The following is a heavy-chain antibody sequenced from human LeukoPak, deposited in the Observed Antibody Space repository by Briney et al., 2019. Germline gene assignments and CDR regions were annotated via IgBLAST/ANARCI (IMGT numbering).Heavy chain of an antibody. Sequence: ASVKVSCKASGYTFTSYYMHWVRQAPGQGLEWMGIINPSGGSTSYAQKFQGRVTMTRDMSTSTVYMELSSLRSEDTAVYYCARDQWFQVEPAAVRAGGWFDPWGQGTLVTVST. CDR2: INPSGGST. V-gene: IGHV1-46*01. J-gene: IGHJ5*02. D-gene: IGHD2-2*01. CDR3: ARDQWFQVEPAAVRAGGWFDP. CDR1: GYTFTSYY.